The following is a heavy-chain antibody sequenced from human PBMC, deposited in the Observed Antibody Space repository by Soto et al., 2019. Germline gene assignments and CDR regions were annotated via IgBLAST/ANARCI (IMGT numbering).Heavy chain of an antibody. V-gene: IGHV3-30*18. CDR1: GFTFSSYG. CDR2: MSYDGSNK. D-gene: IGHD6-19*01. CDR3: AKASSGWGPGYFDY. J-gene: IGHJ4*02. Sequence: PGGSLRLSCAASGFTFSSYGMHWVRQAPGKGLEWVAVMSYDGSNKYYADSVKGRFTISRDNAKNSLYLQMNSLRAEDTALYYCAKASSGWGPGYFDYWGQGTLVTVSS.